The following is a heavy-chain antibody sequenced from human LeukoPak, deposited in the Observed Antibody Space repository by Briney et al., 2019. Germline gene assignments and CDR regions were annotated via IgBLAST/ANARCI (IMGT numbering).Heavy chain of an antibody. J-gene: IGHJ6*02. D-gene: IGHD3-22*01. CDR1: EFTFSSYW. Sequence: PGGSLRLSCAASEFTFSSYWMHWVRQAPGKGLVWVSRINSDGSSTSYADSVKGRFTISRDNAKNTLYLQMNSLRAEDTAVYYCARAAYYYDSSGYYFYFYYYGMDVWGQGTTVTVSS. V-gene: IGHV3-74*01. CDR2: INSDGSST. CDR3: ARAAYYYDSSGYYFYFYYYGMDV.